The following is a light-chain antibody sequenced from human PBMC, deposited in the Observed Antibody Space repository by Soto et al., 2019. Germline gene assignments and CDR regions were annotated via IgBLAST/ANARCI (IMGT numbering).Light chain of an antibody. J-gene: IGKJ1*01. CDR2: KAS. V-gene: IGKV1-5*03. Sequence: DIQMTQSPSTLSASVGDRVTITCRASQSISSWLAWYQQKPGKPPKLLIYKASSLQTGVPSKFSGSGSGTEFTLTITSLQSDDCATYYCQQYDSYSRAFGQGTKVEIK. CDR3: QQYDSYSRA. CDR1: QSISSW.